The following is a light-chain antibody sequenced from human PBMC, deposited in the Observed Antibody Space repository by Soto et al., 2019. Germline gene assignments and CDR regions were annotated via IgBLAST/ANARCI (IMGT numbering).Light chain of an antibody. CDR1: QNIFSNY. J-gene: IGKJ1*01. Sequence: EIVLTQSPDTVSVSPGERVTLSCRASQNIFSNYLAWYQQKPGQAPRLLIYGASTRATGIADRFSGGGSGTDFTLTISRLEPEDFAVYHCQQYGRSRTFGQGTKV. CDR3: QQYGRSRT. CDR2: GAS. V-gene: IGKV3-20*01.